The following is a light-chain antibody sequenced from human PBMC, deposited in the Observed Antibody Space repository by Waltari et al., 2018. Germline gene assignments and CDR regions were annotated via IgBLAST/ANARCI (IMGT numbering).Light chain of an antibody. Sequence: QSALTQPASVSGTPGQSITISCSGPTSDVRSYYLVSWYQQHPGEAPKLLICEVFKRPPDTSSRFSGAKSGSTASLTISGLQPEDEADYYCCSYAGRGTYVFGSGTKVTVL. J-gene: IGLJ1*01. V-gene: IGLV2-23*02. CDR1: TSDVRSYYL. CDR2: EVF. CDR3: CSYAGRGTYV.